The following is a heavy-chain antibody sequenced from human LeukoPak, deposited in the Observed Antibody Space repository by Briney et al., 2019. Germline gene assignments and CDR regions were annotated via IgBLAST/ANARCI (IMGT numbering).Heavy chain of an antibody. J-gene: IGHJ4*02. CDR3: AKKWGVGTTTLDYFDY. Sequence: PGGSLRLSCAASGFIFSNYAMSWVRQAPGKGLEWVSGISGSGGSTYYADSVKGRFTISRDNSKNTLYLQMNSLTDEDTAVYYCAKKWGVGTTTLDYFDYWGQGTLVTVSS. CDR1: GFIFSNYA. V-gene: IGHV3-23*01. CDR2: ISGSGGST. D-gene: IGHD1-26*01.